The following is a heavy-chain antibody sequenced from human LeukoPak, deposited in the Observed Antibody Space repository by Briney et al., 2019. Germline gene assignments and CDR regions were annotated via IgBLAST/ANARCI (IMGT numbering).Heavy chain of an antibody. V-gene: IGHV3-23*01. CDR2: ISGSGDST. CDR3: AKMPVSYSSGWTNFDY. D-gene: IGHD6-19*01. J-gene: IGHJ4*02. Sequence: GGSLRLSCAASGFTFSNYAMSWVRQAPGKGLEWVSGISGSGDSTYYADSVKGRFTISRDNSKNTLYLQMSSLRAEDTAVYYCAKMPVSYSSGWTNFDYWGQGTLVTVSS. CDR1: GFTFSNYA.